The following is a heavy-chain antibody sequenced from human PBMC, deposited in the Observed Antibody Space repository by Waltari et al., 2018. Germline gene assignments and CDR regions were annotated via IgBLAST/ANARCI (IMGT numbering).Heavy chain of an antibody. J-gene: IGHJ3*02. Sequence: EVQLVESGGGLVQPGGSLRLSCAASGFSFSDTNMDWFRQAPGKGPEWIGRSRNKANSYSTEDAASVKGRFSISRDESKNSLYLQMNSLETEDTAVYYCAKDKGGPGAFDIWGQGTMVTVSS. V-gene: IGHV3-72*01. CDR3: AKDKGGPGAFDI. CDR2: SRNKANSYST. D-gene: IGHD3-10*01. CDR1: GFSFSDTN.